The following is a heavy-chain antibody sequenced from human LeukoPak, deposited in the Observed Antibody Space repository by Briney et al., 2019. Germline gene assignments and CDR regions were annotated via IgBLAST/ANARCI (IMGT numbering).Heavy chain of an antibody. J-gene: IGHJ4*02. V-gene: IGHV3-53*01. CDR3: ARGGGAYCGGDCHRNFDY. Sequence: GGSLRLSWAASGLTVSTDYMSWVRQAPEKGLEWVSVIYSGGNTYYADSVKGRFTISRDSSQNTLYLHMNSLRADDTAVYYCARGGGAYCGGDCHRNFDYWGQGTLVTVSS. D-gene: IGHD2-21*02. CDR1: GLTVSTDY. CDR2: IYSGGNT.